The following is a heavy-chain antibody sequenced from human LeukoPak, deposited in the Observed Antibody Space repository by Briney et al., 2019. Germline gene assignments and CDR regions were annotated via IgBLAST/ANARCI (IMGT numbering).Heavy chain of an antibody. J-gene: IGHJ4*02. CDR2: ISGDGVST. CDR3: ARESGKFDY. Sequence: GGSLRLFCVASALPSCDFAMHWFRRAPGQGLEWVSLISGDGVSTYFADSVKGRFSISRDNSKNSLSLEMSSLRTEDTAMYYCARESGKFDYWGQGTLVAVSS. CDR1: ALPSCDFA. V-gene: IGHV3-43*02.